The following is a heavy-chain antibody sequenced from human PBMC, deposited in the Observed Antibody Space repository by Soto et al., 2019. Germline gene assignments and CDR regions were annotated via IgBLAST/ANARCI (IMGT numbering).Heavy chain of an antibody. J-gene: IGHJ3*02. CDR3: ATEIGDLLLTVYDVHALDI. D-gene: IGHD2-8*01. Sequence: EVQLVESGGGLVKPGGSLRLACAASGFNFRNTWMNWVRQAPGKGLEWVGRIKSKGAGETTEYGAPVKGRFTISRDDSENRVFLQMNSLKTEDTGVYYCATEIGDLLLTVYDVHALDIWGQGTMVTVPS. V-gene: IGHV3-15*01. CDR1: GFNFRNTW. CDR2: IKSKGAGETT.